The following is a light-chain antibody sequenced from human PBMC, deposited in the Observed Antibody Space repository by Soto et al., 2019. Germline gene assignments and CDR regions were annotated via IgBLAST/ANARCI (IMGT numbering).Light chain of an antibody. V-gene: IGLV2-23*02. J-gene: IGLJ2*01. CDR2: GVT. CDR3: SSYAGTFRLVV. CDR1: SSDVGGYDL. Sequence: QSVLTQPASVSGSPGQSITISCTGTSSDVGGYDLVSWFQLHPAKAPRLMIYGVTKRPSGVSDRFSGSKSGNTASLTISGLQSEDEGNYYCSSYAGTFRLVVFGGGTQLTVL.